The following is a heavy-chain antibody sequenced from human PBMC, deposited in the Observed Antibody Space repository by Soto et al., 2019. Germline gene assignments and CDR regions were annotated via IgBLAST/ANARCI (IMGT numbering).Heavy chain of an antibody. CDR2: ISGSGDST. CDR3: AKRTSGWYFDY. V-gene: IGHV3-23*01. J-gene: IGHJ4*02. Sequence: EVQLLESGGGLVQPGGSLRLSCAASGFTFNSYAMSWVRQAPGKGLEWVSVISGSGDSTYYADSVKGRFTISRDNSKNTLYLQMNSLRAEDTAVYYCAKRTSGWYFDYWGQGTLVTVSS. D-gene: IGHD6-19*01. CDR1: GFTFNSYA.